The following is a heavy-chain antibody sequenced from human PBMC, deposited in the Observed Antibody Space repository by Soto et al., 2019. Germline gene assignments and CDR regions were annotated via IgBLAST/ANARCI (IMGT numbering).Heavy chain of an antibody. J-gene: IGHJ4*02. CDR1: GYTFTIYY. CDR3: ARSRDRFDY. V-gene: IGHV1-46*01. Sequence: ASVKVSCKASGYTFTIYYVHWVRQAPGQGLEWMGIINPSGGSTSYAQMFQGRVTMTRDTSTSTVYMELSSLRSEDTAIYYCARSRDRFDYWGQGTLVTVSS. CDR2: INPSGGST.